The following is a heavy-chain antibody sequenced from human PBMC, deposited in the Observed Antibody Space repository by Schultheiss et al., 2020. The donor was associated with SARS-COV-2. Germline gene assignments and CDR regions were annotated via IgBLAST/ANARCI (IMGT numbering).Heavy chain of an antibody. V-gene: IGHV4-61*08. J-gene: IGHJ6*02. Sequence: SQTLSLTCPVSGGSISSGDYYWSWIRQPPGKGLEWIGYIYYSGSTNYNPSLKSRVTISVDTSKNQFSLKLSSVTAADTAVYYCARGVVTKYYYYYGMDVWGQGTTVTVSS. CDR2: IYYSGST. D-gene: IGHD4-23*01. CDR3: ARGVVTKYYYYYGMDV. CDR1: GGSISSGDYY.